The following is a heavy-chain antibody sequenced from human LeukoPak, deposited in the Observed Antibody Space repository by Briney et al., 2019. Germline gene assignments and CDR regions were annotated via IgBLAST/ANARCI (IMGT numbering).Heavy chain of an antibody. J-gene: IGHJ5*02. CDR2: ITSSGTTI. D-gene: IGHD2-2*01. V-gene: IGHV3-48*03. Sequence: GGSLRLSCAASGFTFSSYEMNRVRQAPGKGLEWVSYITSSGTTIYYADSVRGRFTISRDNAKNSLYLQMNSLRAEDTAVYYCASWGYCSSISCYGGNWFDPWGQGTLVTVSS. CDR1: GFTFSSYE. CDR3: ASWGYCSSISCYGGNWFDP.